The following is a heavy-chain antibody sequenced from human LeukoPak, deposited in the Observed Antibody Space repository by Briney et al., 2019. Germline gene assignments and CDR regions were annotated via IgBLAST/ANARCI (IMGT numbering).Heavy chain of an antibody. CDR1: GGSISSSNW. J-gene: IGHJ6*02. D-gene: IGHD6-13*01. CDR2: IYHSGST. CDR3: ARHQQQRVYYYYGMDV. V-gene: IGHV4-4*02. Sequence: SGTLSLTCAVSGGSISSSNWWSWVRQPPGKGLEWIGEIYHSGSTNYNPSLKSRVTISVDKSKNQFSLKLSSVTAADTAVYYCARHQQQRVYYYYGMDVWGQGTTVTVSS.